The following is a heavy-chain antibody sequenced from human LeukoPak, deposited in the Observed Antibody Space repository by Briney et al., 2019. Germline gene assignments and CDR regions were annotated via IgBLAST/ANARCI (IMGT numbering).Heavy chain of an antibody. CDR1: GDSISSYY. V-gene: IGHV4-59*08. CDR3: ARHGGSYYGDAFDI. CDR2: IYYSGST. D-gene: IGHD1-26*01. Sequence: SETLSFTCTVPGDSISSYYWSWIRQPPGKGLEWVGYIYYSGSTDYNPSLKSRVTISVDTSKNQFSLKLSSVTAADTAVYYCARHGGSYYGDAFDIWGQGTMVTVSS. J-gene: IGHJ3*02.